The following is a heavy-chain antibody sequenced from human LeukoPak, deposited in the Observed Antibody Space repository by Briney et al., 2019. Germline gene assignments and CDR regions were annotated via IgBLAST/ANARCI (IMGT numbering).Heavy chain of an antibody. D-gene: IGHD3-9*01. CDR3: ARERPSYDILTGRDYYYGMDV. V-gene: IGHV3-13*05. J-gene: IGHJ6*04. CDR2: IGTAGDP. Sequence: PGGSLRLSCAASGFTFSSYDMHWVRQATGKGLEWVSAIGTAGDPYYPGSVKGRFTISRENAKNSLYLQMNSLRAGDTDVYYCARERPSYDILTGRDYYYGMDVWGKGTTVTVSS. CDR1: GFTFSSYD.